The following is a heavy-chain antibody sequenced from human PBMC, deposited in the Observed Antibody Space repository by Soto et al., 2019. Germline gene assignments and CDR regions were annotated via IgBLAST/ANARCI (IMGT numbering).Heavy chain of an antibody. V-gene: IGHV3-30-3*01. CDR2: ISYDGSNK. Sequence: GGSLRLSCAASGFTFSSYAMHWVRQAPGKGLEWVAVISYDGSNKYYADSVKGRFTISRDNSKNTLYLQMNSLRAEDTAVYYCARELEYDNSFDYWGQGTLVTVSS. CDR1: GFTFSSYA. D-gene: IGHD1-1*01. J-gene: IGHJ4*02. CDR3: ARELEYDNSFDY.